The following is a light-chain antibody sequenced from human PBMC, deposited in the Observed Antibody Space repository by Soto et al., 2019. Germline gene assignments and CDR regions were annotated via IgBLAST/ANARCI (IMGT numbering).Light chain of an antibody. V-gene: IGKV3-20*01. CDR1: QSVSKY. Sequence: EIVLTQSPGTLALSPGEGATLSCRASQSVSKYLAWYQQKPGQAPRLLIYGASSRAIGIPDSFSGSGSGTDFTLTISRLEPEDFAVYYCQQYGGSPQTFGQGTKVDIK. CDR3: QQYGGSPQT. J-gene: IGKJ1*01. CDR2: GAS.